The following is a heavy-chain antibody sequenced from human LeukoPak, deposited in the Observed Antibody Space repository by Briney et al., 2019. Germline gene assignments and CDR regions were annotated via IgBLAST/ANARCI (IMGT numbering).Heavy chain of an antibody. Sequence: PSETLSLTCAVYRGSFSGYYWSWIRQPPGKGLEWIGEINHSGSTNYNPSLKSRVTISVDTSKNQFSLKLSSVTAADTAVYYCARGRSYGGNSIGYWGQGTLVTVSS. V-gene: IGHV4-34*01. CDR1: RGSFSGYY. CDR2: INHSGST. D-gene: IGHD4-23*01. CDR3: ARGRSYGGNSIGY. J-gene: IGHJ4*02.